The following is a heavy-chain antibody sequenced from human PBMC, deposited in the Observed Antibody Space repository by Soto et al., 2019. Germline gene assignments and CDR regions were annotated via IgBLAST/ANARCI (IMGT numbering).Heavy chain of an antibody. J-gene: IGHJ6*02. CDR1: GGSFSGYY. CDR3: ARDNYDFWSGSYYYYYYGMDV. V-gene: IGHV4-34*01. D-gene: IGHD3-3*01. CDR2: INHSGST. Sequence: ASETLSLTCAVYGGSFSGYYWSWIRQPPGKGLEWIGEINHSGSTNYNPSLKSRVTISVDTSKNQFSLKLSSVTAADTAVYYCARDNYDFWSGSYYYYYYGMDVWGQGTTVTVSS.